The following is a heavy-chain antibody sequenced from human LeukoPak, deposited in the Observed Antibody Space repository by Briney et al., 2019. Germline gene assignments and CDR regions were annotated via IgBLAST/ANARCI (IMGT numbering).Heavy chain of an antibody. D-gene: IGHD3-3*01. CDR1: GFIFSSYS. CDR3: ARWRGAQCEFDY. V-gene: IGHV3-7*01. Sequence: GGSLRLSCAGSGFIFSSYSMGWVRQAPGKGLEFVAHLKESGIEKEYVDSVEGRFTISRDNGKNSLYLHMNSLRAEDTALYFCARWRGAQCEFDYWGQGTHVIVSS. CDR2: LKESGIEK. J-gene: IGHJ4*02.